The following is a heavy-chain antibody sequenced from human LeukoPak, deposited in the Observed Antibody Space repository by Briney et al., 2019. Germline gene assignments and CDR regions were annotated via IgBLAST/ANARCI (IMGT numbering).Heavy chain of an antibody. V-gene: IGHV3-23*01. CDR3: AKGRPYDYVWGTYRTGFDY. CDR2: ISPSGGST. CDR1: GFTFSSYA. Sequence: GGSLRLSCAASGFTFSSYAMSWVRQAPGERLEWVSAISPSGGSTYYADSVKGRFTISRDNSKNTLYLQTNSPRAEDTAVYYCAKGRPYDYVWGTYRTGFDYWGQGTLVTVSS. D-gene: IGHD3-16*02. J-gene: IGHJ4*02.